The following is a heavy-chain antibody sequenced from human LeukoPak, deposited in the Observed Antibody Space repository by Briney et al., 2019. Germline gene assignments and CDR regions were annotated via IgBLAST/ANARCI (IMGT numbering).Heavy chain of an antibody. CDR3: ARGLSAAELIDY. CDR2: ISYDGSNK. Sequence: GRSLRLSCAASGFTFSSYAVHWVREAPGKGLEGVAVISYDGSNKYYADSVNGRFTISRDNSKNTLYLQMNSLRAEDTAVYYCARGLSAAELIDYWGQGTLVTVSS. D-gene: IGHD6-13*01. CDR1: GFTFSSYA. J-gene: IGHJ4*02. V-gene: IGHV3-30-3*01.